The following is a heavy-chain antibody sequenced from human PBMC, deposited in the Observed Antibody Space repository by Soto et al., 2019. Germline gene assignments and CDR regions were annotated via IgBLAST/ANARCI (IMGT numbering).Heavy chain of an antibody. CDR2: IYPADSET. D-gene: IGHD3-22*01. J-gene: IGHJ4*02. CDR3: ARRPWLSGYYDY. CDR1: GYSFFGHW. Sequence: PGESLKISCKGSGYSFFGHWIGWVRQMPGKGLEWVGIIYPADSETRYSPSFQGQVTISVDKSINTAYLQWSSLKASDTAMYYCARRPWLSGYYDYWGQGTLVTVSS. V-gene: IGHV5-51*01.